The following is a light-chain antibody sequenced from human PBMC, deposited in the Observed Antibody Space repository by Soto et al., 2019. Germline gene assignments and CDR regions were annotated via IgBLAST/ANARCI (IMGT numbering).Light chain of an antibody. J-gene: IGLJ2*01. CDR3: SSYAGSYNLL. V-gene: IGLV2-8*01. CDR2: EVS. CDR1: SGDVGGNNY. Sequence: QSALTQPPSASGSPGQSVTISCTGTSGDVGGNNYVSWYQHHPGKAPKLMIYEVSKRPSGVPDRFSGSRSGNTASLTVSGLQAQDEADYFGSSYAGSYNLLCGGGTKLTVL.